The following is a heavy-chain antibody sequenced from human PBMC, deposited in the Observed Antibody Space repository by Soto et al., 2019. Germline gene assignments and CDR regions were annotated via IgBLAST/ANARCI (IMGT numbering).Heavy chain of an antibody. J-gene: IGHJ3*02. Sequence: GGSLRLSCAASGFTFSDYHMTWIRQPPGKGLEWVSYISGSGNTIYYADSVKGRFTISRDNSISTLFLQMNSLTTEDTAVYYCAHPRGYGVFDAYDIWGRGALVTVSS. D-gene: IGHD2-8*01. CDR3: AHPRGYGVFDAYDI. CDR1: GFTFSDYH. V-gene: IGHV3-11*01. CDR2: ISGSGNTI.